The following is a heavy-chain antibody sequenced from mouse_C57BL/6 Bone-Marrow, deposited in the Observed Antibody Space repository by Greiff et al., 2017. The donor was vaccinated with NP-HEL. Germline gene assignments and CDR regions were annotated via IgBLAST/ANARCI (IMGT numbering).Heavy chain of an antibody. CDR2: IWSGGST. Sequence: VKLVESGPGLVQPSQSLSITCTVSGFSLTSYGVHWVRQSPGQGLEWLGVIWSGGSTDYNAAFISSLSISKDNSKSQVFFKMNSLQADDTAIYYCARRARGLAYWGQGTLVTVSA. V-gene: IGHV2-2*01. CDR1: GFSLTSYG. D-gene: IGHD3-1*01. CDR3: ARRARGLAY. J-gene: IGHJ3*01.